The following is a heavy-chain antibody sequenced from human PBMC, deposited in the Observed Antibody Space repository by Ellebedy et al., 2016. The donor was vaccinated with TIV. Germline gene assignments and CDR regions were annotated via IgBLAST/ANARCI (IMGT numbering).Heavy chain of an antibody. J-gene: IGHJ6*02. CDR1: GGSITSYY. V-gene: IGHV4-59*01. Sequence: MPSETLSLTCAVSGGSITSYYWNWIRQPPGKGLEWIGSIFYTGSTNYNHSLQSRVTMSVDTSKNQFSLRLSSVTAADTAVYYCARGAPITMNRDIIMPEAYYYGMDVWGHGTTVTVSS. CDR2: IFYTGST. D-gene: IGHD3-10*01. CDR3: ARGAPITMNRDIIMPEAYYYGMDV.